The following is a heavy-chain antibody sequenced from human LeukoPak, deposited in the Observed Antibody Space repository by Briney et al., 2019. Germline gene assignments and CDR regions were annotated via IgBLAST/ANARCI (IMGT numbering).Heavy chain of an antibody. J-gene: IGHJ4*02. V-gene: IGHV3-64D*09. D-gene: IGHD1-14*01. CDR3: VKITSVTGGDC. CDR1: GFTFSAYA. CDR2: ISNNGGSS. Sequence: HPGGSLRLSCSASGFTFSAYAMYWVRQAPGKGLEYVSVISNNGGSSFYADSVKGRFTISRDNSKNTLYLQMSSLRAEDTAVYYCVKITSVTGGDCWGQGTRLTVSS.